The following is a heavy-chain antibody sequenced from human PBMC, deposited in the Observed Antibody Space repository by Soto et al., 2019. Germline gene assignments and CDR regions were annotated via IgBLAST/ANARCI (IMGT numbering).Heavy chain of an antibody. D-gene: IGHD1-7*01. CDR2: IYYSGST. J-gene: IGHJ6*02. CDR3: ARHRRRNWKYFHYYYGMDA. CDR1: GGSISSSSYY. Sequence: PSETLSLTCTVSGGSISSSSYYRGWIRQPPGKGLEWIGSIYYSGSTYYNPSLKSRVTISVDTSKNQFSLKLSSVTAADTAVYYCARHRRRNWKYFHYYYGMDAWGQGTTVTVSS. V-gene: IGHV4-39*01.